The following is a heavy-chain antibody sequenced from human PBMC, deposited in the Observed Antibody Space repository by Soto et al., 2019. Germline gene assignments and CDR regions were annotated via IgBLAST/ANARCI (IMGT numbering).Heavy chain of an antibody. CDR2: INPSGGNI. CDR1: GYTFTTYY. J-gene: IGHJ4*02. CDR3: GRDGGYQRFDS. Sequence: QVQLVQSGAEVKKPGASVKVSCKASGYTFTTYYIHWVRQAPGQGLEWMGIINPSGGNITYAQKFQGRVMMTRDTSASTVYMELSSLRSEDTAVYYCGRDGGYQRFDSWGQGALVTVSS. V-gene: IGHV1-46*03. D-gene: IGHD2-2*01.